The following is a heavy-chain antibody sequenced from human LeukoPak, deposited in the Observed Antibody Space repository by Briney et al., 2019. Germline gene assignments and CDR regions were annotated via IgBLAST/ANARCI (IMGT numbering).Heavy chain of an antibody. CDR2: ISASGSAT. CDR1: GFIFSNYG. Sequence: GGSLRLSCAASGFIFSNYGMNRVRQAPGKGLEWVAAISASGSATSYADSVRGRFTISRDNSKNTLYLQMNSLRAEDTAVYYCAKLSVERGSHGIEWELPYFDYWGQGTLVTVSS. V-gene: IGHV3-23*01. CDR3: AKLSVERGSHGIEWELPYFDY. J-gene: IGHJ4*02. D-gene: IGHD1-26*01.